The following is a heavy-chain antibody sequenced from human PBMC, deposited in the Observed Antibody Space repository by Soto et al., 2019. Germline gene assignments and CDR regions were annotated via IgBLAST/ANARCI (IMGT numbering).Heavy chain of an antibody. CDR1: GGSMSRYF. D-gene: IGHD3-16*01. J-gene: IGHJ5*02. V-gene: IGHV4-4*07. CDR2: IYSSGST. Sequence: SETLSLICAVSGGSMSRYFWSWIRQPAGKGLEWIGRIYSSGSTSYNPSLKSRVTMSVDTSKNQVSLRLNSMTAADTAVYYCARGLSAFDPWGQGTLVTVSS. CDR3: ARGLSAFDP.